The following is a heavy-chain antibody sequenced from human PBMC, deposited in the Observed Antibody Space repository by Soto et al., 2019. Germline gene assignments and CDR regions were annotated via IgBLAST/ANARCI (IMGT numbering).Heavy chain of an antibody. CDR1: GYSFNTHW. J-gene: IGHJ3*01. CDR2: IYPGDSDI. D-gene: IGHD3-22*01. V-gene: IGHV5-51*01. Sequence: EVQLVQSGAELKKPEESLKISCMGYGYSFNTHWIGWVRQMPGRGLEWMGIIYPGDSDIRYNPSFQGQVTISADRSTSTAYLQWSSLKASDTAIYYCATTSGSSGYYYNTFALWGQGTMVTVSS. CDR3: ATTSGSSGYYYNTFAL.